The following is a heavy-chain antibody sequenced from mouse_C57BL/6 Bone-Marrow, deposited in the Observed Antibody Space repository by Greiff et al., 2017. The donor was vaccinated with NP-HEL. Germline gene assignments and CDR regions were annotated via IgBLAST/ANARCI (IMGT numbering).Heavy chain of an antibody. CDR3: ARSVEDAMDY. J-gene: IGHJ4*01. CDR1: GYTFTDYY. V-gene: IGHV1-26*01. D-gene: IGHD1-1*01. Sequence: VQLKQSGPELVKPGASVKISCKASGYTFTDYYMNWVKQSHGKSLEWIGDINPNNGGTSYNQKFKGKATLTVDKSSSTAYMELRSLTSEDSAVYYCARSVEDAMDYWGQGTSVTVSS. CDR2: INPNNGGT.